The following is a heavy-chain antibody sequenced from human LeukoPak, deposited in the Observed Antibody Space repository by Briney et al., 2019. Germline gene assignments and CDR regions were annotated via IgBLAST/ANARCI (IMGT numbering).Heavy chain of an antibody. CDR2: IKQDGSEK. CDR3: ARESTTIFGMVPYYFDY. Sequence: PGGSLRLSCAASGFSFSSYWMTWVRQAPGKGLEWVANIKQDGSEKNYVDSVKGRFSISRDNAENSLYLQMNSLRAEDTAVYYCARESTTIFGMVPYYFDYWGQGTRATVSS. D-gene: IGHD3-3*01. V-gene: IGHV3-7*01. J-gene: IGHJ4*02. CDR1: GFSFSSYW.